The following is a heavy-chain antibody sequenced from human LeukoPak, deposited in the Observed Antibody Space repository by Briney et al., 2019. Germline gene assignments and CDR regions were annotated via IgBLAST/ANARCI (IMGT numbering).Heavy chain of an antibody. CDR2: ISAYNGNT. CDR3: ARAGFQYYDSSGYYYFDY. CDR1: GYTFTSYG. J-gene: IGHJ4*02. D-gene: IGHD3-22*01. Sequence: ASVKVSCKSSGYTFTSYGISWVRPAPGQGLEWMGWISAYNGNTNYAQKLQGRVTMTTDTSTSTAYMELRSLRSDDTAVYYCARAGFQYYDSSGYYYFDYWGQGTLVTVSS. V-gene: IGHV1-18*01.